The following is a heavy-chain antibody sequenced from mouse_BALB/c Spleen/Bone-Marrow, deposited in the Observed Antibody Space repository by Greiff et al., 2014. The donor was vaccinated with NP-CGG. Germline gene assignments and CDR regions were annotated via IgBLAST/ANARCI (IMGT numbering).Heavy chain of an antibody. CDR1: GYAFTSYL. V-gene: IGHV1-54*01. CDR2: INPGSGGA. J-gene: IGHJ2*01. Sequence: VKLQESGAELVRPGTSVKVSCKASGYAFTSYLIEWIKQRPGQGLEWIGVINPGSGGANYNEKFKGKATLTADKSSSTAYMQISSLTSDDSAVYFCAREWTARTPSYWGQGTALTASS. D-gene: IGHD3-2*01. CDR3: AREWTARTPSY.